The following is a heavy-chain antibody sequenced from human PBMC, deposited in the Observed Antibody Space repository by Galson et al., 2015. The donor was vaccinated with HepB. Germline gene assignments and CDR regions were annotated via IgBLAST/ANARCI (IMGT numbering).Heavy chain of an antibody. D-gene: IGHD6-6*01. J-gene: IGHJ4*02. CDR2: TYYRSKWSN. Sequence: CAISGDSVSSNYFSWNWIRQSPSRGLEWLGRTYYRSKWSNEYAVSVKSRITINPDTSKNQFSLQLNSVTPEDTAVYFCARGRIADRPGLLDYWGQGTLVTVSS. CDR1: GDSVSSNYFS. V-gene: IGHV6-1*01. CDR3: ARGRIADRPGLLDY.